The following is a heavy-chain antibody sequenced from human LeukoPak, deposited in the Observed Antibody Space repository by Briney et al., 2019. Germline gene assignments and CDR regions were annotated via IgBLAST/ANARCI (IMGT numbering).Heavy chain of an antibody. V-gene: IGHV1-46*01. D-gene: IGHD2-15*01. CDR1: GYTFTSYY. Sequence: ASVKVSCKASGYTFTSYYMPWVRQAPGQGLEWMGIINPSGGSTSYAQKFQGRVTMTRDTSTSTVYMELSSLRSEDTAVYYCASTTNRADCSGGSCYSGAFDIWGQGTMVTVSS. J-gene: IGHJ3*02. CDR3: ASTTNRADCSGGSCYSGAFDI. CDR2: INPSGGST.